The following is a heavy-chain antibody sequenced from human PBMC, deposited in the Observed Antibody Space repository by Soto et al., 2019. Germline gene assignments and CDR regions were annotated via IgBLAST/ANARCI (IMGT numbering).Heavy chain of an antibody. D-gene: IGHD6-19*01. CDR1: GGSISSGGYY. J-gene: IGHJ6*02. CDR3: ARADSSGGGGMDV. CDR2: IYYSGST. Sequence: TLSLTCTVSGGSISSGGYYWSWIRQHPGKGLEWIGYIYYSGSTYYNPSLKSRVTISVDTSKNQFSLKLSSVTAADTAVYYWARADSSGGGGMDVWGQGTTVTVSS. V-gene: IGHV4-31*03.